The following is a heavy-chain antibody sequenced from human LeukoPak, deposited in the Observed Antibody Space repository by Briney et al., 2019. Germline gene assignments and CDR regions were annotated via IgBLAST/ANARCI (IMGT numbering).Heavy chain of an antibody. CDR3: ARDAGSYSNWLDP. V-gene: IGHV4-31*03. J-gene: IGHJ5*02. D-gene: IGHD3-10*01. CDR1: GGSISSGGYY. Sequence: TLSLTCTVSGGSISSGGYYWSWIRQHPGKGLEWIGYIYYSGSTYYNPSLKSRATISVDTSKNQFSLKLSSVTAADTAVYYCARDAGSYSNWLDPWGQGTLVTVSS. CDR2: IYYSGST.